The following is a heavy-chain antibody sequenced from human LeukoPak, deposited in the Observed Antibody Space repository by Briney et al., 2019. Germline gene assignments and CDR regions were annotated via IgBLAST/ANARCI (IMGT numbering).Heavy chain of an antibody. CDR3: AKDRDMITFGGVIVIEGGFDY. CDR1: GFTFSSYA. J-gene: IGHJ4*02. V-gene: IGHV3-23*01. Sequence: GSLRLSCAASGFTFSSYAMSCVRQAPGKGLEWVSAISGSGGNTYYADSVKGRFTISRDNSKNTLYLKMNSLRAEDTAVYYCAKDRDMITFGGVIVIEGGFDYWGQGTLVTVSS. D-gene: IGHD3-16*02. CDR2: ISGSGGNT.